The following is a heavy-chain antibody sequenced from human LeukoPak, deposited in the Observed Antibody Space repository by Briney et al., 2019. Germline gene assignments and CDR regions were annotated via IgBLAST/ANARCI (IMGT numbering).Heavy chain of an antibody. J-gene: IGHJ3*02. CDR2: ISSSGSTI. V-gene: IGHV3-11*04. CDR3: ARVVWYDAFDI. Sequence: GGSLRLSCAASGFTFSDYYMSWIRQAPGKGLEWVSYISSSGSTIYYADSVKGRFTTSRDNAKNSLYLQMNSLRAEDTAVYYCARVVWYDAFDIWGQGTMVTVSS. CDR1: GFTFSDYY. D-gene: IGHD2-15*01.